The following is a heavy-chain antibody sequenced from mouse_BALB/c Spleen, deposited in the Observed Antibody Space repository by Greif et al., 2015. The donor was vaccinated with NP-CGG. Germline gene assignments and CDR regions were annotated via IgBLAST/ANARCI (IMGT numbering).Heavy chain of an antibody. CDR3: ARQREFDY. Sequence: EVKVVDSGRDLVKPGGSLKLSCAASGFTFSSYGMSWVRQTPDKRLEWVATISSGGSYTYYPDSVKGRFTISRDNAKNTLYLQMSSLKSEDTAVYYCARQREFDYWGQGTTLTVSS. V-gene: IGHV5-6*01. J-gene: IGHJ2*01. CDR2: ISSGGSYT. CDR1: GFTFSSYG.